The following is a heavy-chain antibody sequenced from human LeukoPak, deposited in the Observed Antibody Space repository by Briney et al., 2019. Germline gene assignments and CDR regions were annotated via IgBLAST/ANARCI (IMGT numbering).Heavy chain of an antibody. CDR2: ISGSGGST. V-gene: IGHV3-23*01. CDR3: AKDLARYCSSSSCMGDY. J-gene: IGHJ4*02. D-gene: IGHD2-2*01. CDR1: GFTFSSYA. Sequence: GGSLRLSCAASGFTFSSYAMSWVRQAPGKGLEWVSAISGSGGSTYYADSVKGRFTISRDNSKNTLYLQMNSLRAEDTAVYYCAKDLARYCSSSSCMGDYWGQGTLVTVSS.